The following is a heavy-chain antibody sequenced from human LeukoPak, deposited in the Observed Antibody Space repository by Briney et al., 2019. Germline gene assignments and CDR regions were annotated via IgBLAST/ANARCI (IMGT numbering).Heavy chain of an antibody. V-gene: IGHV3-30-3*01. J-gene: IGHJ5*02. CDR1: GFSFSSYA. Sequence: GGSLRLSCAASGFSFSSYAMHWVRQAPGKGLEWVAVISYDGSNKYYADSVKGRFTISRDNSKNTLYLQMNSLRSEDTAVYYCARVGTTYYDFWSGPWGQGTLVTVSS. CDR3: ARVGTTYYDFWSGP. CDR2: ISYDGSNK. D-gene: IGHD3-3*01.